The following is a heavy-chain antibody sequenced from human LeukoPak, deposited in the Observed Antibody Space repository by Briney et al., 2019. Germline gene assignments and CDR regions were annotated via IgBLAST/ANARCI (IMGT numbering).Heavy chain of an antibody. J-gene: IGHJ6*03. CDR3: ARPPWGIAAAAMDV. Sequence: GGSLRLSCAASGFTFSSYWMHWVRQAPGKGLVWVSRINSDGSTTTYADSVTGRFTISRDNAKNSLYLQVNSLRAEDTAVYYCARPPWGIAAAAMDVWGRGTTVTVSS. V-gene: IGHV3-74*01. CDR2: INSDGSTT. D-gene: IGHD6-13*01. CDR1: GFTFSSYW.